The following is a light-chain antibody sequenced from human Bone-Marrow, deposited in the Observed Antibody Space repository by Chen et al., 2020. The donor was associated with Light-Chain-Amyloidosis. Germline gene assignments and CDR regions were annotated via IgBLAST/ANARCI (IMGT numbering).Light chain of an antibody. CDR1: SGSIATNY. CDR3: QSYQGSSQGV. V-gene: IGLV6-57*01. Sequence: NFMLTQPHSVSESPGKTVIISCTRSSGSIATNYVPWYQQRPGSSPPTVIYEDDQRPSGVPDRFSGSIDRSSNSVSLTISGLKTEDEADYYCQSYQGSSQGVFGGGTKLTVL. J-gene: IGLJ3*02. CDR2: EDD.